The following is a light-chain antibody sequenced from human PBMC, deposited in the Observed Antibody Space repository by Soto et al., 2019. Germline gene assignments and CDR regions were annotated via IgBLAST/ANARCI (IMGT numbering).Light chain of an antibody. CDR3: QSYDSSLSVV. Sequence: QSVLTQPPSVSGAPGQRVTISCTGSSSNIGAGYDVHWYQQLPGTAPKLLISGNSNRPSGVPDRFSGSKSGTSASLAITGLQADDEADYYCQSYDSSLSVVFGGGTKLTAL. J-gene: IGLJ2*01. CDR1: SSNIGAGYD. V-gene: IGLV1-40*01. CDR2: GNS.